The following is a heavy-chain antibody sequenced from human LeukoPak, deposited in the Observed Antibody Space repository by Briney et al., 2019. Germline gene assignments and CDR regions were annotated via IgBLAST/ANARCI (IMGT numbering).Heavy chain of an antibody. D-gene: IGHD1-14*01. CDR2: INPNTGGT. Sequence: ASVKVSCKAFGYTFTGYYMHWVRQAPGQGLEWMGWINPNTGGTNYAQKFPGRVTMTSEPSISTAYMELGRLRSDDTAVYNCASGSGLDYWGQGTLVTVSS. J-gene: IGHJ4*02. CDR1: GYTFTGYY. CDR3: ASGSGLDY. V-gene: IGHV1-2*02.